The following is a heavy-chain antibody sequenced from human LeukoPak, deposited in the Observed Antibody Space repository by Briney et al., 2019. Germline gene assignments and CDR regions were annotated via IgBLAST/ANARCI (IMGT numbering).Heavy chain of an antibody. CDR2: IYYSGST. J-gene: IGHJ5*02. CDR1: GGSISSGGYY. Sequence: PSQTLSLTCTVSGGSISSGGYYWGWIRQHPGKGLEWIGYIYYSGSTYYNPSLKSRVTISVDTSKNQFSLKLSSVTAADTAVYYCARDCGDYTGSNWFDPWGQGTLVTVSS. V-gene: IGHV4-31*03. CDR3: ARDCGDYTGSNWFDP. D-gene: IGHD4-17*01.